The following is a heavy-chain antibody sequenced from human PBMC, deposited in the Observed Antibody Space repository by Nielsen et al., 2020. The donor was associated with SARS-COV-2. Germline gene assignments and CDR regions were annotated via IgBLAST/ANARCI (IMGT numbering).Heavy chain of an antibody. J-gene: IGHJ4*02. D-gene: IGHD5-18*01. Sequence: SETLSLTCTVSGGSISSYYWSWIRQPPGKGLEWIGYIYYSGSTNYNPSLKSRVTISVDTSKNQFSLKLSSVTAADTAVYYCARGFRIFGYGYGTQGGHFDYWGQGTLVTVSS. CDR2: IYYSGST. CDR1: GGSISSYY. V-gene: IGHV4-59*13. CDR3: ARGFRIFGYGYGTQGGHFDY.